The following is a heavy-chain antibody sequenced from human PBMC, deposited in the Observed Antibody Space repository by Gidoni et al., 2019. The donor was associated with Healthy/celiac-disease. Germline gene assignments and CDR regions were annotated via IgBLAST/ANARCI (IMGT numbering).Heavy chain of an antibody. D-gene: IGHD3-10*01. CDR3: ARGIGESHVDY. J-gene: IGHJ4*02. V-gene: IGHV1-2*02. Sequence: QVQLVQSGAEVKKPGASVKVSCKASGYTFTGYYLNWVRQAPGQGLDWMGWINPNSGGANFAQKFQGRVTRTRDTSISTGYMERSRLRSDDTAVYYCARGIGESHVDYWGQGTLVTVSS. CDR1: GYTFTGYY. CDR2: INPNSGGA.